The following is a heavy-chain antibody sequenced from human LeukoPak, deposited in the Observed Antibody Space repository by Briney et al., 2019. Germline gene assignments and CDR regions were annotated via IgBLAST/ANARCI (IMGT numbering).Heavy chain of an antibody. CDR2: IYYSGST. D-gene: IGHD3-3*01. CDR3: ASAITIFGVVISYYMDV. Sequence: SETLSLTCTVSGGSISSSSYYWGWIRQPPGTGLEWIGSIYYSGSTYYNPSLKSRVTISVDTSKNQFSLKLSSVTAADTAVYYCASAITIFGVVISYYMDVWGKGTTVTVSS. V-gene: IGHV4-39*01. J-gene: IGHJ6*03. CDR1: GGSISSSSYY.